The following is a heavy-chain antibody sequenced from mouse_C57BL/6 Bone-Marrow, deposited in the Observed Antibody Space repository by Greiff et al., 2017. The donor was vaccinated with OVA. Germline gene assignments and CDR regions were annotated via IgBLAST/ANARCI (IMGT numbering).Heavy chain of an antibody. Sequence: EVKLQESGPGLVKPSQSLSLTCSVTGYSITSGYYWNWIRQFPGNKLEWMGYISYDGSNNYNPSLKNRISITRDTSKNQFFLKLNSVTTEDTATYYCASGVYDYDGAWFAYWGQGTLVTVSA. V-gene: IGHV3-6*01. J-gene: IGHJ3*01. CDR2: ISYDGSN. D-gene: IGHD2-4*01. CDR3: ASGVYDYDGAWFAY. CDR1: GYSITSGYY.